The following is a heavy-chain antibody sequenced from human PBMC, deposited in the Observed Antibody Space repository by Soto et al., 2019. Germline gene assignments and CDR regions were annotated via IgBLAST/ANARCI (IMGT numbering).Heavy chain of an antibody. CDR1: GFTFSSYG. CDR3: AKGQRYFDY. J-gene: IGHJ4*02. Sequence: GGSLRLSCAASGFTFSSYGMHWVRQAPGKGLEWVAVISYDGSNKYYADSVEGRFTISRDNSKNTLYLQMNSLRAEDTAVYYCAKGQRYFDYWGQGTLVTVSS. CDR2: ISYDGSNK. D-gene: IGHD6-25*01. V-gene: IGHV3-30*18.